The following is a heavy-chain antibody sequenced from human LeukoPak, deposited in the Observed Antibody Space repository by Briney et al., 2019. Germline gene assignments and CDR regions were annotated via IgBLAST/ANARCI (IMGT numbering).Heavy chain of an antibody. CDR3: ARVTPCRWLQFIYYYYMDV. CDR1: GGSFSGYY. CDR2: INHSGST. J-gene: IGHJ6*03. V-gene: IGHV4-34*01. Sequence: SGTLSLTCAVYGGSFSGYYWSWIRQPPGKGLEWIGEINHSGSTNYNPSLKSRVTISVDTSKNQFSLKLSSVTAADTAVYYCARVTPCRWLQFIYYYYMDVWGKGTTVTVSS. D-gene: IGHD5-24*01.